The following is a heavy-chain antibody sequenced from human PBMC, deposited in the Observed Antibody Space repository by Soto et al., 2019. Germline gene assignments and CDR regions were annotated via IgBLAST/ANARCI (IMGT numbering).Heavy chain of an antibody. D-gene: IGHD2-8*01. J-gene: IGHJ6*02. V-gene: IGHV1-18*01. CDR1: GYTFTRYG. CDR2: ISGYNGDT. Sequence: QGQLVQSGAEVKKPGASVKVSCKASGYTFTRYGISWVRQAPGQGLEWMGWISGYNGDTNYAQKFQGRVTMTADTSTTTAFMELTSLTSDDRAVYYCAKNGQPPYYYYGMDVWGQGTTVTVSS. CDR3: AKNGQPPYYYYGMDV.